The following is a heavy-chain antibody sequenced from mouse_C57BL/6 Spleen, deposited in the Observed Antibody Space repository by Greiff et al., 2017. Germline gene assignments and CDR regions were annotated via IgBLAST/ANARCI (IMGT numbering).Heavy chain of an antibody. D-gene: IGHD1-1*01. CDR2: IDPSDSYT. J-gene: IGHJ2*01. CDR1: GYTFTSYW. Sequence: QVQLQQPGAELVMPGASVKLSCKASGYTFTSYWMHWVKQRPGQGLEWIGEIDPSDSYTNYNQKFKGKSTLTVDKSSSTAYMQLSSLTSEDSAVYYCAREINTVVATDYWGQGTTLTVSS. CDR3: AREINTVVATDY. V-gene: IGHV1-69*01.